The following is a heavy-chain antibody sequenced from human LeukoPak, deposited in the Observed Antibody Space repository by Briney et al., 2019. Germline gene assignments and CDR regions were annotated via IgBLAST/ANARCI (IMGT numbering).Heavy chain of an antibody. D-gene: IGHD6-19*01. J-gene: IGHJ4*02. CDR3: AIPSSGWSFDY. Sequence: GRSLRLSCAASGFTFSSYAMHWVRQAPGKGLEWVAVISYDGSNKYYADSVKGRFTISRDNSKNTLYLQMNSLRAEDTAVYYCAIPSSGWSFDYWGQGTPVTVSS. CDR2: ISYDGSNK. CDR1: GFTFSSYA. V-gene: IGHV3-30-3*01.